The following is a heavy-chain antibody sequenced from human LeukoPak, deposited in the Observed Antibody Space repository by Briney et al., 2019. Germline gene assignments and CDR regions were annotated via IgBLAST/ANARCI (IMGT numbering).Heavy chain of an antibody. V-gene: IGHV3-23*01. CDR2: ISGSGGSS. CDR3: AKGVVVVPAAIDY. D-gene: IGHD2-2*01. Sequence: PGGSLRLSCAASGFTFSSYAMSWVRQAPGKGLEWVSAISGSGGSSYYADSVKGRFTISRDNSKNTLYLQMNSLRAEDTAVYYCAKGVVVVPAAIDYWGQGTLVTVSS. CDR1: GFTFSSYA. J-gene: IGHJ4*02.